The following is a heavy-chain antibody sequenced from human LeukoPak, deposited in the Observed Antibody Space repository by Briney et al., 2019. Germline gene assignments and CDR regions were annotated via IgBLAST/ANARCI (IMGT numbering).Heavy chain of an antibody. CDR2: ISSSSYI. J-gene: IGHJ4*02. Sequence: GGSLRLSCTASGFTFSSYSMNWVRQAPGKGLEWVSSISSSSYIYYADSVRGRFTISRDNAKNSLYLQMNSLRAEDTAVYYCARGLTGTTADYWGQGTLVTVSS. CDR1: GFTFSSYS. V-gene: IGHV3-21*01. D-gene: IGHD1-7*01. CDR3: ARGLTGTTADY.